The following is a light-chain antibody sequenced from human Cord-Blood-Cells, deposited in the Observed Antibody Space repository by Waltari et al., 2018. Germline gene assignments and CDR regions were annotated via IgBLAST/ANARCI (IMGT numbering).Light chain of an antibody. CDR2: GAS. CDR3: QQYGSSPPYS. V-gene: IGKV3-20*01. CDR1: QRVSSSY. Sequence: IVLTPSPGPLSFSPGEIATLSCRASQRVSSSYLAWYQQKPGQAPRLLIYGASSRATGIPDRFSGSGSGTDFTLTISRLEPEDFAVYYCQQYGSSPPYSFGQGTKLEIK. J-gene: IGKJ2*03.